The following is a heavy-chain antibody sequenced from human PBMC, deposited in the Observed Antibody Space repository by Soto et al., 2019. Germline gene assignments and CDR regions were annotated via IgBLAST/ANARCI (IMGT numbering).Heavy chain of an antibody. D-gene: IGHD6-13*01. J-gene: IGHJ5*02. V-gene: IGHV3-30*18. CDR3: AKDPKQQLVLSPWFDP. CDR2: ISYDGSNK. Sequence: GGSLRLSCAASGFTFSSYGMHWVRQAPGKGLEWVAVISYDGSNKYYADSVKGRFTISRDNSKNTLYLQMNSLRAEDTAVYYCAKDPKQQLVLSPWFDPWGQGTLVTVSS. CDR1: GFTFSSYG.